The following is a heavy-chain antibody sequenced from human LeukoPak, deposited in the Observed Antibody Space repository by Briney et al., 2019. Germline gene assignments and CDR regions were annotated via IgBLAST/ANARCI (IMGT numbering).Heavy chain of an antibody. Sequence: SETLSLTCAVYGGFFSGYYWSWIRQPPGKGLEWIGEINHSGSTNYNPSLKSRVTISVDTSKNQFSLKLSSVTAADTAVYYRARVAVAHDAFDIWGQGTMVTVSS. CDR2: INHSGST. D-gene: IGHD5-12*01. CDR3: ARVAVAHDAFDI. J-gene: IGHJ3*02. V-gene: IGHV4-34*01. CDR1: GGFFSGYY.